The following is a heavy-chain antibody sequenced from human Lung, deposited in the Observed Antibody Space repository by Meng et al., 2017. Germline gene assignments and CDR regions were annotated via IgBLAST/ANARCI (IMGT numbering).Heavy chain of an antibody. CDR3: ERGPTTMAHDFDY. V-gene: IGHV4-34*01. D-gene: IGHD4-11*01. Sequence: QGGAGLLKPSEILSLTRVVSGGSFSDYYWSLIRQPPGKGLEWIGEINHSGSTNYNPSLESRATISVDTSQNNLSLKLSSVTAADSAVYYCERGPTTMAHDFDYWGQGTLVTVSS. CDR2: INHSGST. J-gene: IGHJ4*02. CDR1: GGSFSDYY.